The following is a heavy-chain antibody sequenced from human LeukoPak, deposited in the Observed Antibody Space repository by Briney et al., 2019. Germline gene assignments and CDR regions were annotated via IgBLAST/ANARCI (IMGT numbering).Heavy chain of an antibody. V-gene: IGHV3-43*02. CDR3: ARESGKFDY. Sequence: PGGSLTLSCVASGLPIADFAMHWVRQAPGKGLEWVSLISGDGITTFYADSVKGRFSISRDNSKNSLSLGMNSVRAEDTAMYYCARESGKFDYWGQGTLVAVSS. J-gene: IGHJ4*02. CDR2: ISGDGITT. CDR1: GLPIADFA.